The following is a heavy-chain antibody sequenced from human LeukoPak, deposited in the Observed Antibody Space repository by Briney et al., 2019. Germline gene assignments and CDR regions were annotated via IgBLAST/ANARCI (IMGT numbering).Heavy chain of an antibody. V-gene: IGHV3-21*04. CDR3: GKDVLAGGLDV. Sequence: GGSLGLSCAASGFTFSSYSMNWVRQAPGKGLEWVSSISSSSSYIYYADSVKGRFTISRDNAKNSLYLQMNSLRAEDTAFYCGKDVLAGGLDVWGQGTTVTVSS. J-gene: IGHJ6*02. CDR2: ISSSSSYI. CDR1: GFTFSSYS.